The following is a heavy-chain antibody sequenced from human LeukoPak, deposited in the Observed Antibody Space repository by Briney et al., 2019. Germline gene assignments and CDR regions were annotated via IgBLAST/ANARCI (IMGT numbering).Heavy chain of an antibody. Sequence: GGSLRLSCAASGFTFSSYGMHWVRQAPGKGLEWVAVIWYDGSNKYYADSVKGRFTISRDNSKNTLYLQMNSLRAEDTAVYYCARESDMAMVRGVITWYNWFDPWGQGTLVTVPS. CDR1: GFTFSSYG. CDR3: ARESDMAMVRGVITWYNWFDP. J-gene: IGHJ5*02. V-gene: IGHV3-33*01. D-gene: IGHD3-10*01. CDR2: IWYDGSNK.